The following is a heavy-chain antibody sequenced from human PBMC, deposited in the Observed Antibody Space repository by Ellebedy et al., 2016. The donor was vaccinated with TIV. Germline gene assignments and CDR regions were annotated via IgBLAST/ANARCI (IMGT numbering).Heavy chain of an antibody. V-gene: IGHV4-34*01. J-gene: IGHJ4*02. CDR3: AGPERAANSFDY. CDR2: INHSGST. D-gene: IGHD2-15*01. Sequence: SETLSLXXAVYGGSFSGYYWSWIRQPPGKGLEWIGEINHSGSTNYNPSLKSRVTISVDKSKNQFSLKLSSVTAADTAVYYCAGPERAANSFDYWGQGTLVTVSS. CDR1: GGSFSGYY.